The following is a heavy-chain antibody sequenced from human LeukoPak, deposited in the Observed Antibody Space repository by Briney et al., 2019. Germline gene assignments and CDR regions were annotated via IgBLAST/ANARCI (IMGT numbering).Heavy chain of an antibody. J-gene: IGHJ2*01. Sequence: GGSLRLSCAASGFTFSSYAMHWVRQAPGKGLEWVAVISYDGSNKYYADSVKGRFTISRDNSKNTLYLQMNSLRAEDTAVYYCARVDTAMVLNWYFDLWGRGTLVTVSS. CDR3: ARVDTAMVLNWYFDL. CDR1: GFTFSSYA. CDR2: ISYDGSNK. V-gene: IGHV3-30*04. D-gene: IGHD5-18*01.